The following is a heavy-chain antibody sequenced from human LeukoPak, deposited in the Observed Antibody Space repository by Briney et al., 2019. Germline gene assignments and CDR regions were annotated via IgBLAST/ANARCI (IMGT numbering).Heavy chain of an antibody. J-gene: IGHJ4*02. CDR3: ARGRRYCSGGSCTTPRLYFDY. CDR2: IKQDGSEK. D-gene: IGHD2-15*01. Sequence: VGSLRLSCAASGFTFSSYWMSWVRQAPGKGLEWVANIKQDGSEKYYVDSVKGRFTISRDNAKNSLYLQMNSLRAEDTAVYYCARGRRYCSGGSCTTPRLYFDYWGQGTLVTVSS. CDR1: GFTFSSYW. V-gene: IGHV3-7*03.